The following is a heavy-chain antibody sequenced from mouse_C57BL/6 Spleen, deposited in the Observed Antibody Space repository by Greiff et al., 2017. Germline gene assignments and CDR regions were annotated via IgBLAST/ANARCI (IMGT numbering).Heavy chain of an antibody. Sequence: VQLKESGPELVKPGASVKIPCKASGYTFTDYNMDWVKQSHGKSLEWIGDINPNNGGTIYNQKFKGKATLTVDKSSSTAYMELRSLTSEDTAVYYCARGRDYGNYYFDYWGQGTTLTVSS. CDR3: ARGRDYGNYYFDY. CDR1: GYTFTDYN. D-gene: IGHD2-1*01. J-gene: IGHJ2*01. CDR2: INPNNGGT. V-gene: IGHV1-18*01.